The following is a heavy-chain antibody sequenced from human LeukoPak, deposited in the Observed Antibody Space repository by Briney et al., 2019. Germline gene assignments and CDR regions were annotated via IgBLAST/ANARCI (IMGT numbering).Heavy chain of an antibody. CDR2: ISSSGYST. CDR1: GFTFSAYA. CDR3: ARVDIYSSGWYDFDY. Sequence: GGSLRLSCAASGFTFSAYAMSWVRQAPGKGLEWVSVISSSGYSTYYADSVKGRFTISRHISKNTLYLQMNSLRAEDTAVYYCARVDIYSSGWYDFDYWGQGTLATVSS. V-gene: IGHV3-23*01. J-gene: IGHJ4*02. D-gene: IGHD6-19*01.